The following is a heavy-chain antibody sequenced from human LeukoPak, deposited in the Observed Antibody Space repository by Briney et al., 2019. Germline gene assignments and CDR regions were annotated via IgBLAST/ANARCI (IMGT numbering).Heavy chain of an antibody. J-gene: IGHJ4*02. V-gene: IGHV3-48*01. D-gene: IGHD5/OR15-5a*01. CDR1: GFTFSSYS. CDR3: AKGLFYVNLDY. Sequence: GGSLRLSCAASGFTFSSYSMNWVRQAPGKGLEWVSYISSSSSTIYYADSVKGRFTISRDNSKNTLYLQMNSLRAEDTAVYYCAKGLFYVNLDYWGQGTLVTVSS. CDR2: ISSSSSTI.